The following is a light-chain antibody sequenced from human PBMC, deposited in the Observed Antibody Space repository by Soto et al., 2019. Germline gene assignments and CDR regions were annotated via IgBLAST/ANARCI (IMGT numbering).Light chain of an antibody. V-gene: IGKV3-20*01. Sequence: IVLAQTPGTLSLSPGEIATLSCRASQSVSSSYLAWYRQQPGQAPRLFLYGASTRATGIPDRFSGSGAGTDFILTIRRLAPEDFSVYYCQHYGSSPPVTFGQGTKVDIK. CDR2: GAS. J-gene: IGKJ1*01. CDR1: QSVSSSY. CDR3: QHYGSSPPVT.